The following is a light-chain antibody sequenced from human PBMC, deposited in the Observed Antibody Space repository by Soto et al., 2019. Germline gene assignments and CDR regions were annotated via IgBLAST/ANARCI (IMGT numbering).Light chain of an antibody. CDR3: QNLDSAAFT. J-gene: IGKJ3*01. CDR1: QDISNY. CDR2: AAS. V-gene: IGKV1-27*01. Sequence: DIQMTQSPSSLSASVGDRVTITCRASQDISNYLAWYQQRPGKVPRLLIYAASTLQSGVPSRFRGSGSGTDFTLTISSLLPEDAATYYCQNLDSAAFTFGPGTKVDIK.